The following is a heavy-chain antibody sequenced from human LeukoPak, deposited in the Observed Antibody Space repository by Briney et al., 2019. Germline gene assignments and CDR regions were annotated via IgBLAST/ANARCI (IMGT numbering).Heavy chain of an antibody. D-gene: IGHD3-10*01. CDR2: INHSGST. V-gene: IGHV4-34*01. CDR3: ARGLLGNYYGSGSYFDY. CDR1: GGSINNYY. J-gene: IGHJ4*02. Sequence: PSETPSLTCTVSGGSINNYYWSWIRQPPGKGLEWIGEINHSGSTNYNPSLKSRVTISVDTSKNQFSLKLSSVTAADTAVYYCARGLLGNYYGSGSYFDYWGQGTLVTVSS.